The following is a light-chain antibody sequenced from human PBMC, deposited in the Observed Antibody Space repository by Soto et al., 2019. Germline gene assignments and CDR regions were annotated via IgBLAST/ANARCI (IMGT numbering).Light chain of an antibody. CDR2: AAS. J-gene: IGKJ4*01. CDR1: QDVSRS. V-gene: IGKV1-9*01. CDR3: QQLWTYPLT. Sequence: DTQLTQSPSFLSASVGDRVTIACRASQDVSRSVGWYQQKPGTAPKLLISAASTLNSGVPSRFSGSGSGTDCTLTISSLQPEDFATYYCQQLWTYPLTFGGGTKVEI.